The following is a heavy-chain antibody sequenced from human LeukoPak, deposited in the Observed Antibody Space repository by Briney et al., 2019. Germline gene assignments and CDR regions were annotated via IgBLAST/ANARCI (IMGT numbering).Heavy chain of an antibody. CDR3: TRRVSATRWFDP. J-gene: IGHJ5*02. D-gene: IGHD2-15*01. Sequence: GGSLRLSCAASGFTLSSHWMHWVRHAPGKGLVWVSRINSDGSTTNYADSVKGRFTISRDNAENTLCLQMNSLRVEDTAVYYCTRRVSATRWFDPWGQGTLVTVSS. V-gene: IGHV3-74*01. CDR2: INSDGSTT. CDR1: GFTLSSHW.